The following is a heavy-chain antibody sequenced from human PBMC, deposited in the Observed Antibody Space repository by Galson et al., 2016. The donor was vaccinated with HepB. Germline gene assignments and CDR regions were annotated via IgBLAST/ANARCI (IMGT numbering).Heavy chain of an antibody. CDR3: AKDLTIFGMIMSPGD. Sequence: SLRLSCAVSGFTFISYGMHWVCQAPGKGLVWVAVISYDGRNQHYADSVKGRFSISRDNSKNTLYLQMNSLRPEDTAVYYCAKDLTIFGMIMSPGDWGQGTLVTVSS. V-gene: IGHV3-30*18. CDR2: ISYDGRNQ. D-gene: IGHD3-3*01. CDR1: GFTFISYG. J-gene: IGHJ4*02.